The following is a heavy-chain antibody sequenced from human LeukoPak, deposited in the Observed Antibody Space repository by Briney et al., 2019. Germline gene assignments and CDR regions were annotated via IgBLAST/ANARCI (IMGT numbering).Heavy chain of an antibody. Sequence: ASVKVSCKASGYTFTGYYIHWVRQAPGQGLKWMGWINPDSGGTHYAEKFEGRVTMTRDTSISTVYMDLSSLRSDDTAVYYCARGLGKYDIRSEDAFDIWGQGIMVTVSS. CDR3: ARGLGKYDIRSEDAFDI. V-gene: IGHV1-2*02. CDR1: GYTFTGYY. CDR2: INPDSGGT. D-gene: IGHD3-22*01. J-gene: IGHJ3*02.